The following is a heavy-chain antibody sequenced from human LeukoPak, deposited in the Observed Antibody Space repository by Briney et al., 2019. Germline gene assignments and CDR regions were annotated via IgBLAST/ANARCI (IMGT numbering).Heavy chain of an antibody. J-gene: IGHJ4*02. CDR2: TNPNSGGT. Sequence: ASVKVSCKASGYTFTGYYMHWVRQAPGQGLEWMGWTNPNSGGTNYAQKFQGRVTMTRDTSISTAYMELSRLRSDDTAVYYCARAVAGTYRFDYWGQGTLVTVSS. D-gene: IGHD6-19*01. CDR1: GYTFTGYY. CDR3: ARAVAGTYRFDY. V-gene: IGHV1-2*02.